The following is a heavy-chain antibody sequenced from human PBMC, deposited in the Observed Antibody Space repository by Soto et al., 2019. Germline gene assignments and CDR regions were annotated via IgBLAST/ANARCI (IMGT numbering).Heavy chain of an antibody. J-gene: IGHJ6*02. Sequence: ASVKVSCKASGYTFTSYYMHWVRQAPAQGLEWMGIINPSGGSTSYAQKFQGRVTMTRDPSTSTVYMELSSLRSEDTAVYYCARAPLPYSSSWYDYYGMDVWGQGTTVTSP. CDR2: INPSGGST. D-gene: IGHD6-13*01. CDR1: GYTFTSYY. V-gene: IGHV1-46*01. CDR3: ARAPLPYSSSWYDYYGMDV.